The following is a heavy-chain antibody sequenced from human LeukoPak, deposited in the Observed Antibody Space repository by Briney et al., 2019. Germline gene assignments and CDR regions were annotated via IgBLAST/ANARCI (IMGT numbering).Heavy chain of an antibody. V-gene: IGHV5-51*01. CDR1: GYSFTSYW. J-gene: IGHJ4*02. CDR2: IYPGDSDT. D-gene: IGHD2-15*01. Sequence: RPGESLKISCKGSGYSFTSYWIGWVRQMPGKGLEWMGIIYPGDSDTRYSPSFQGQVTISADKSISTAYLQWNSLKASDTAMYYCARFVGACSGGSCYSDYWGQGTLVTVSS. CDR3: ARFVGACSGGSCYSDY.